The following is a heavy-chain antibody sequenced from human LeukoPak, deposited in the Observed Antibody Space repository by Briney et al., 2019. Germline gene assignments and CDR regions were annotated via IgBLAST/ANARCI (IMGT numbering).Heavy chain of an antibody. V-gene: IGHV3-7*01. J-gene: IGHJ6*03. CDR2: INQYGSEK. Sequence: PGGSLRLSCAASGFTFSTYWMSWVRQAPGKGLEWVANINQYGSEKYYADSVKGRFTISRDNSKNTLYLQMNSLRAEDTAVYYCAKDYTAYSGYDSGFFYYYMDVWGKGTTVTVSS. CDR3: AKDYTAYSGYDSGFFYYYMDV. CDR1: GFTFSTYW. D-gene: IGHD5-12*01.